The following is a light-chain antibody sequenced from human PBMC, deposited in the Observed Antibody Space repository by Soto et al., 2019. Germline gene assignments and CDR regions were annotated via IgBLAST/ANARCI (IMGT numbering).Light chain of an antibody. V-gene: IGLV1-44*01. Sequence: QPVLTQPPSASGTPGQRVTISCSGSSSNIGSHTVNWYQHLPGTAPKLLIYSNNQRPSGVPDRFSGSKSGTSASLAVSGLQSEDDADYYCEAWDDSLNGWVFGGGTKLTVL. CDR2: SNN. J-gene: IGLJ3*02. CDR3: EAWDDSLNGWV. CDR1: SSNIGSHT.